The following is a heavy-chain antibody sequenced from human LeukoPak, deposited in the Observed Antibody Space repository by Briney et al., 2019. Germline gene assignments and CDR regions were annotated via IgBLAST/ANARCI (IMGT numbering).Heavy chain of an antibody. J-gene: IGHJ4*02. V-gene: IGHV3-21*01. CDR1: GFTFSGYS. D-gene: IGHD2-15*01. CDR2: ISSSSSYI. CDR3: ARALGCSGGSCYSDY. Sequence: GGSLRLSCAASGFTFSGYSMNWVRQAPGKGLEWVSSISSSSSYIYYADSVKGRFTISRDNAKNSLYLQMNSLRAEDTAVYYCARALGCSGGSCYSDYWGQGTLVTVSS.